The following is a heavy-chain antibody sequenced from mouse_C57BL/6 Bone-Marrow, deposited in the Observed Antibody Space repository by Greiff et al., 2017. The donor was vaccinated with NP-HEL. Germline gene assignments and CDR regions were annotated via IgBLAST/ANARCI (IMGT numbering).Heavy chain of an antibody. D-gene: IGHD1-1*01. CDR3: AREGFITTVEGFAY. CDR2: IYPGSGST. CDR1: GYTFTSYW. Sequence: QVHVKQSGAELVKPGASVKMSCKASGYTFTSYWITWVKQRPGQGLEWIGDIYPGSGSTNYNEKFKSKATLTVDTSSSTAYMQLSSLTSEDSAVYYCAREGFITTVEGFAYWGQGTLVTVSA. J-gene: IGHJ3*01. V-gene: IGHV1-55*01.